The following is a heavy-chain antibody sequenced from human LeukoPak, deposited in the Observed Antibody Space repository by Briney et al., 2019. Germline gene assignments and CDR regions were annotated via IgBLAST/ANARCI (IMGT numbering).Heavy chain of an antibody. V-gene: IGHV4-31*11. CDR3: ARARSAAGNFDY. CDR2: IYYSGST. J-gene: IGHJ4*02. D-gene: IGHD6-13*01. CDR1: GGSISSGGYY. Sequence: SETLSLTCAVSGGSISSGGYYWSWIRQHPGKGLEWIGYIYYSGSTYYNPSLKSRVTISADTSKNQFSLKLSSVTAADTAVYYCARARSAAGNFDYWGQGTLVTVSS.